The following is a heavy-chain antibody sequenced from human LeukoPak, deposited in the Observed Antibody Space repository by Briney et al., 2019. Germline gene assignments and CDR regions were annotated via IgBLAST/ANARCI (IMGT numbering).Heavy chain of an antibody. V-gene: IGHV3-30-3*01. J-gene: IGHJ4*02. CDR1: GFTFSSYA. CDR3: ARDFGATISLGYFDY. CDR2: ISYDGSNK. Sequence: GGSLRLSCAASGFTFSSYAMHWVRQAPGKGLEWVAVISYDGSNKYYADSVKGRFTISRDNSKNTLYLQMNSLRAEDTAVYYCARDFGATISLGYFDYWGQGTLVTVSS. D-gene: IGHD5-24*01.